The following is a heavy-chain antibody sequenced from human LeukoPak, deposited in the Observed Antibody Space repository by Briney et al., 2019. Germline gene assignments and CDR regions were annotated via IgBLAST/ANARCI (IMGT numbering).Heavy chain of an antibody. CDR3: ARESIAAAGRITMIVVTKPHWFDP. CDR1: GGSISSGSYY. J-gene: IGHJ5*02. CDR2: IYTSGST. Sequence: SETLSLTCAVSGGSISSGSYYWSWIRQPAGKGLEWIGRIYTSGSTNYNPSLNSRATISVDTSKNQFSLKLSSVTAADTAVYYCARESIAAAGRITMIVVTKPHWFDPWGQGTLVTVSS. D-gene: IGHD3-22*01. V-gene: IGHV4-61*02.